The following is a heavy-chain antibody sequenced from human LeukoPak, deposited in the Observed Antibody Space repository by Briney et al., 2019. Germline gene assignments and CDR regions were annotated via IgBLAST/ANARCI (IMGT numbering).Heavy chain of an antibody. CDR1: GFTFSSYW. CDR2: IKQDGSAE. CDR3: ARDEGGSYSFDY. V-gene: IGHV3-7*01. Sequence: GGSLRLSCAASGFTFSSYWMTWVRQAPGKGLEWVANIKQDGSAEYYVDSVKGRFTISRDNAKNSLFLQMNSLRAEDSAVYYCARDEGGSYSFDYWGQGTLVTVSS. J-gene: IGHJ4*02. D-gene: IGHD1-26*01.